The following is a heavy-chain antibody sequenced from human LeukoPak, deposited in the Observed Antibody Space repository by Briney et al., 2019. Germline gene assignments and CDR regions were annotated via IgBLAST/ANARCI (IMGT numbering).Heavy chain of an antibody. CDR1: GGSISSGDYY. V-gene: IGHV4-61*08. Sequence: PSETLSLTCTVSGGSISSGDYYWSWIRQPPGKGLEWIGYIYYSGSTNYNPSLKSRVTISVDTSKNQFFLKLSSVTAADTAVYYCARQGIQLWLDYWGQGTLVTVSS. CDR2: IYYSGST. D-gene: IGHD5-18*01. CDR3: ARQGIQLWLDY. J-gene: IGHJ4*02.